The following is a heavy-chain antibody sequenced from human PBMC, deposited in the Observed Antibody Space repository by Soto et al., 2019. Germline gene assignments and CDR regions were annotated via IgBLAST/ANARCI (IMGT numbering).Heavy chain of an antibody. CDR1: GFTFSRYA. CDR2: ITSSGGIT. V-gene: IGHV3-23*01. D-gene: IGHD6-19*01. J-gene: IGHJ4*02. Sequence: PGGSLRLSCAASGFTFSRYAMNWVRQAPGKGLEWVSFITSSGGITYYADSVKGRFTISRDNSKHTLYLQMNSLRAEDMAVYYCAKGRLEGDEQWLASLDYWGQGTLVTVSS. CDR3: AKGRLEGDEQWLASLDY.